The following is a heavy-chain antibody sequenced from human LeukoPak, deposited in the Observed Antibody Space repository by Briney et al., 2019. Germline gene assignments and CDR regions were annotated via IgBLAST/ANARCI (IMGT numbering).Heavy chain of an antibody. CDR3: ARGGRRAGKDF. J-gene: IGHJ4*02. Sequence: PSETLSLTCTVSGGSLSSGDYYWSWIRQPPGKGLEWIGYIYYSGSTYYNPSLKSRVTISVDTSKNQFSLKLSSVTAADTAVYYCARGGRRAGKDFWGQGTLVTVSS. CDR2: IYYSGST. CDR1: GGSLSSGDYY. V-gene: IGHV4-30-4*08. D-gene: IGHD4-23*01.